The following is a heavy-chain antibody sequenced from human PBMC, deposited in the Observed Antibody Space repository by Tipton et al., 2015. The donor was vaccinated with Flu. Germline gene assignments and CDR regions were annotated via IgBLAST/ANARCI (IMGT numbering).Heavy chain of an antibody. CDR1: GGSISSSNW. CDR2: IYHSGST. D-gene: IGHD3-22*01. Sequence: LSLTCAVSGGSISSSNWWSWVRQPPGKGLEWIGEIYHSGSTDYNPSLKSRVTISVDKSKNQFSLKLSSVTAADTAVYYCARGAVGYYYDSSGYYPLNYYGMDVWGQGTTVTVSS. J-gene: IGHJ6*02. V-gene: IGHV4-4*02. CDR3: ARGAVGYYYDSSGYYPLNYYGMDV.